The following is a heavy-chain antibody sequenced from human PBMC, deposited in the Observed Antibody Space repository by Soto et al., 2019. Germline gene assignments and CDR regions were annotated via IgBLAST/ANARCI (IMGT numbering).Heavy chain of an antibody. CDR1: GDFNTNFY. V-gene: IGHV4-4*08. D-gene: IGHD5-18*01. CDR3: ARGRGYSYGLEP. Sequence: TLSLTCTVSGDFNTNFYWSWVRQSPGKGLEWMGFIYSSGSTRYNPSLKSRITMSLDTSKNQFSLRLSSVAAADTAVYYCARGRGYSYGLEPRGQGTLVTVSS. CDR2: IYSSGST. J-gene: IGHJ5*02.